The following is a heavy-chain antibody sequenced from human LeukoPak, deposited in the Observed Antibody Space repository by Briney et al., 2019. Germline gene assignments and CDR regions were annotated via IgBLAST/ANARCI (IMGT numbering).Heavy chain of an antibody. CDR3: TTYSSGWNLIFDY. D-gene: IGHD6-19*01. Sequence: PGGSLRLSCAASGFTFSNAWMSWVRQAPGKGLEWVGRIKTKTDGGTTDYAAPVKGRFTISRDDSKNTLYLQMNSLKTEDTGVYYCTTYSSGWNLIFDYWGQGTLVTVSS. J-gene: IGHJ4*02. CDR1: GFTFSNAW. V-gene: IGHV3-15*01. CDR2: IKTKTDGGTT.